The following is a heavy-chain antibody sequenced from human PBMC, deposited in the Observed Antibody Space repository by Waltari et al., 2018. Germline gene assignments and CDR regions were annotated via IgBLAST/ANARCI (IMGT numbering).Heavy chain of an antibody. J-gene: IGHJ4*02. CDR1: GGSFSDYY. V-gene: IGHV4-34*02. Sequence: QVQLQQWGAGLLKPSETLSLTCAVYGGSFSDYYWSWRRQPPGKGLEWIGEIHHSGSTNYNPSLKSRVTISVDTSKNQFSLKLNSVTAADTAVYYCARAYYYDSSGYYELDYFDYWGQGTLVTVSS. CDR2: IHHSGST. D-gene: IGHD3-22*01. CDR3: ARAYYYDSSGYYELDYFDY.